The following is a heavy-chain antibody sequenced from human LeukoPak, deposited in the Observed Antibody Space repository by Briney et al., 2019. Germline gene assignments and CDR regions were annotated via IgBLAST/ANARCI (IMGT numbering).Heavy chain of an antibody. CDR2: IFHTGRT. CDR1: GYSIGRDYY. V-gene: IGHV4-38-2*02. Sequence: SETLSLTCKVSGYSIGRDYYWAWLRQPPGKGLEWIGSIFHTGRTVYNPSYESRLTISMDTSKNEFFLRLNSVTAADTAVYFCARDGGYPTTDEGFDPWGLGTLVTVSS. J-gene: IGHJ5*02. CDR3: ARDGGYPTTDEGFDP. D-gene: IGHD5-12*01.